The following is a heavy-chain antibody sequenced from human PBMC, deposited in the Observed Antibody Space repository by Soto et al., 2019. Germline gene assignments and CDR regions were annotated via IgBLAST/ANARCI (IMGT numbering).Heavy chain of an antibody. Sequence: SLESSCNLCVYSFTRYLMGLFLQIPGKGLEWMVIIYPGDSDNRYSPSFQGQVTISDDKSISTAYLQWSSLKASETAMYYCARQKWMKGREGTDVWGKGHTVTVSS. CDR2: IYPGDSDN. D-gene: IGHD5-12*01. CDR1: VYSFTRYL. V-gene: IGHV5-51*01. CDR3: ARQKWMKGREGTDV. J-gene: IGHJ6*04.